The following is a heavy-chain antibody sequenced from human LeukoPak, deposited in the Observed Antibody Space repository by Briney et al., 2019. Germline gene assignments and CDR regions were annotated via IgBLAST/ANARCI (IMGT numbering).Heavy chain of an antibody. CDR1: GFIFSTYG. D-gene: IGHD2-2*01. Sequence: PGGSLRLSCTASGFIFSTYGMHWFGKAPGKGREGVAFIQFDGSNEHYADSVKGRFTISRDNSKNTLYLQMNSLRVEDTSVYYCAEDQQLQPFHYWGQGTLVTVSS. J-gene: IGHJ4*02. V-gene: IGHV3-30*02. CDR2: IQFDGSNE. CDR3: AEDQQLQPFHY.